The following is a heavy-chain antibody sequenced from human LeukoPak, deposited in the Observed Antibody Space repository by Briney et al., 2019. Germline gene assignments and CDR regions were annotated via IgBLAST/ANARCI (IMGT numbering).Heavy chain of an antibody. CDR2: IYYSGST. CDR1: GGSISSYY. CDR3: ARGSGDSSNYMDV. V-gene: IGHV4-59*01. J-gene: IGHJ6*03. Sequence: PSETLSLTCTVSGGSISSYYWSWIRQPPGKGLEWIGYIYYSGSTNYNPSFKSRVTISVDTSKNQFSLKLSSVTAADTAVYYCARGSGDSSNYMDVWGKGTTVTVSS. D-gene: IGHD6-19*01.